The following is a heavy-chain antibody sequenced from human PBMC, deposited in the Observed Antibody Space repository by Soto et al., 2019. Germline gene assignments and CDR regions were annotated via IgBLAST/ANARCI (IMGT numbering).Heavy chain of an antibody. CDR3: AARGGRDYYMDV. D-gene: IGHD2-15*01. J-gene: IGHJ6*03. Sequence: SVKVSCKASGFTFTSSALQWVRQARGQRLEWIGWIVVGSGNTNYAQNFQERVTITRDMSTSTAYMELNRLRSDDTAVYYCAARGGRDYYMDVWGKGTTVTVAS. V-gene: IGHV1-58*01. CDR1: GFTFTSSA. CDR2: IVVGSGNT.